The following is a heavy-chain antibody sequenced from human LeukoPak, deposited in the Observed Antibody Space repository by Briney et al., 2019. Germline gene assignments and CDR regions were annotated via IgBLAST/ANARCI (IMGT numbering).Heavy chain of an antibody. V-gene: IGHV4-4*07. J-gene: IGHJ3*02. CDR3: ARGPYSYDSSGAFDI. Sequence: PSETLSLTCTVSGGSMNQYYWSWIRQPAGKGLEWIGRLYSTGHTYYKPSLKTRVTISVDTSKNQFSLKLSSVTAADTAVYFCARGPYSYDSSGAFDIWGRGTMVTVSS. D-gene: IGHD3-22*01. CDR2: LYSTGHT. CDR1: GGSMNQYY.